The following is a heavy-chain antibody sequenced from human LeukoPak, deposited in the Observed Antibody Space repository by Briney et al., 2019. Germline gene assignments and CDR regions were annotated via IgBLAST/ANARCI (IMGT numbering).Heavy chain of an antibody. CDR1: GGSISSYY. V-gene: IGHV4-4*07. Sequence: SETLSLTCTVSGGSISSYYWSWFRQPAGKELEWIGRIYTSGSTSYNPSLKSRVTMSVDTSKNQFSLKLTSVTAADTAVYYCAEVNLLEYCTNGVGRGGGLPFDYWGQGTLVTVSS. J-gene: IGHJ4*02. D-gene: IGHD2-8*01. CDR2: IYTSGST. CDR3: AEVNLLEYCTNGVGRGGGLPFDY.